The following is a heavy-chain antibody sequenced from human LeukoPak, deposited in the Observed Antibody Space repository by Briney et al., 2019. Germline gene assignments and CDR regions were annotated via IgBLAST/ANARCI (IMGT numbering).Heavy chain of an antibody. J-gene: IGHJ4*02. D-gene: IGHD2-2*01. CDR1: GFTFSSYG. CDR3: AKDFAGWGYCSSTSCYSFDY. V-gene: IGHV3-23*01. CDR2: ISGSGGST. Sequence: GGSLRLSCAASGFTFSSYGMSWVRQAPGKGLEWVSAISGSGGSTYYADSVKGRFTISRDNSKNTLYLQMNSLRAEDTAVYYCAKDFAGWGYCSSTSCYSFDYWGQGTLVTVSS.